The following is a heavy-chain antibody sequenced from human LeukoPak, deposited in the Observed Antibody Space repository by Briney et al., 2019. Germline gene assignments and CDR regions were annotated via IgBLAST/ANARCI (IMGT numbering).Heavy chain of an antibody. J-gene: IGHJ4*02. CDR2: VFYSGST. V-gene: IGHV4-61*01. CDR1: GGSVSSGSYY. Sequence: PSETLSLTCTVSGGSVSSGSYYWSWIWQPPGKGLEWIGYVFYSGSTNYNPSLKSRVTISVDTSKNQFSLKLSSVTAADTAVYYCARDPGFGEIYWGQGTLVTVSS. D-gene: IGHD3-10*01. CDR3: ARDPGFGEIY.